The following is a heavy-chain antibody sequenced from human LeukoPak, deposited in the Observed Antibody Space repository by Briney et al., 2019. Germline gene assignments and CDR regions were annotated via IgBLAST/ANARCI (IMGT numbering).Heavy chain of an antibody. D-gene: IGHD4/OR15-4a*01. V-gene: IGHV4-59*12. CDR3: ASTSFPDYHNWFDP. J-gene: IGHJ5*02. Sequence: PSETLSLTCTVSGGSIRNYYWSWIRQPPGKGLEWIGYIYYNGNTNYDPSLKSRVTISVDTSKNQFSLKLSSVTAADTAVYYCASTSFPDYHNWFDPWGQGTLVTVSS. CDR1: GGSIRNYY. CDR2: IYYNGNT.